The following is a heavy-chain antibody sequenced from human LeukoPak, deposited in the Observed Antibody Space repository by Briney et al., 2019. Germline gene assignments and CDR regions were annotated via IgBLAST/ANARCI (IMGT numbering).Heavy chain of an antibody. CDR3: AKPYYDFWSGYDY. CDR1: GFTFSSYV. V-gene: IGHV3-23*01. CDR2: ISGSGGST. Sequence: GGSLRLSCAASGFTFSSYVMSWVRQAPGKGLEWVSAISGSGGSTYYADSVKGRFTISRDNSKNTLYLQMNSLRAEDTAVYYCAKPYYDFWSGYDYWGQGTLVTVSS. D-gene: IGHD3-3*01. J-gene: IGHJ4*02.